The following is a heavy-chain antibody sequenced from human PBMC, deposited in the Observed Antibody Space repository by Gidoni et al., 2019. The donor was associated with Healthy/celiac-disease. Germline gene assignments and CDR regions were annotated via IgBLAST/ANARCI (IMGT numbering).Heavy chain of an antibody. CDR1: GFTFSNYG. V-gene: IGHV3-33*01. Sequence: QVQLVESGGGVVQPGRSLRLSCAASGFTFSNYGMDWVRQAPGKGLEWVAVIWYDGSNKHYTDSVKGRFTISKDNSKNTLDLQMNSLRAEDTAVYYCARGLGKQWLVPFDYWGQGTLVIVSS. D-gene: IGHD6-19*01. CDR3: ARGLGKQWLVPFDY. J-gene: IGHJ4*02. CDR2: IWYDGSNK.